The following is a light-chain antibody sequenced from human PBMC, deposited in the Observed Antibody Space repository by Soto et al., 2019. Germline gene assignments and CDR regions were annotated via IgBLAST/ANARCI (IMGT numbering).Light chain of an antibody. V-gene: IGKV3-15*01. CDR3: QQYNNWPWT. CDR2: GAS. Sequence: EIVRTQSPATLSVSPGERATLSCRASQSVSSNLAWYQQKPGQAPRLLIYGASTRATGIPARFSGSGSATEFTLTISSLQSEDFAVYYCQQYNNWPWTFGQGTKVDTK. CDR1: QSVSSN. J-gene: IGKJ1*01.